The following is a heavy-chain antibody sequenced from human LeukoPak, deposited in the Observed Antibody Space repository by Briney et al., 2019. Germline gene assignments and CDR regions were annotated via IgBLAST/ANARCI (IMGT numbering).Heavy chain of an antibody. Sequence: SVKVSCTASGGTFSIYAVAWVRQAPGQGLEWMGGIIPIVGTANYAQKFQGTVTITADDSTTTVYMELSSLRAEDTAVYYCAREITGDDVGSDYWGQGTLVTVSS. V-gene: IGHV1-69*13. CDR1: GGTFSIYA. J-gene: IGHJ4*02. D-gene: IGHD7-27*01. CDR3: AREITGDDVGSDY. CDR2: IIPIVGTA.